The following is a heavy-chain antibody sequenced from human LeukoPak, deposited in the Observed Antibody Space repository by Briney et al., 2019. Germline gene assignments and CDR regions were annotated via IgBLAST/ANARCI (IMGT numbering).Heavy chain of an antibody. Sequence: ASVKVSCKVSGYTFTDYYMHWVRQAPGQGLEWMGWINPNSGGTNFAQKFQGRVAMTRDTSISTAYMELGSLRSGDTAVYYCARARWQLVPYFDSWGQGTLVTVSS. J-gene: IGHJ4*02. V-gene: IGHV1-2*02. CDR1: GYTFTDYY. CDR3: ARARWQLVPYFDS. CDR2: INPNSGGT. D-gene: IGHD6-6*01.